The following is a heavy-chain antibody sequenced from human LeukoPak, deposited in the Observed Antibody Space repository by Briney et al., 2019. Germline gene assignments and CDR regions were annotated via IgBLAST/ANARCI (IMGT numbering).Heavy chain of an antibody. Sequence: GGSLRLSCAASGFTFSSYGMHWVRQAPGKGLEWVAFIRYDGSNKYYADSVKGRSTISRDNSKNTLYLQMNSLRAEDTAVYFCAKAWGIAVAGPGYFDYWGQGTLVTVSS. CDR3: AKAWGIAVAGPGYFDY. CDR2: IRYDGSNK. V-gene: IGHV3-30*02. CDR1: GFTFSSYG. J-gene: IGHJ4*02. D-gene: IGHD6-19*01.